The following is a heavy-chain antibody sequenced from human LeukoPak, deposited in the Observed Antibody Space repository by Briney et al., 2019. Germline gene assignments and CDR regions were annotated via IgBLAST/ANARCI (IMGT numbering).Heavy chain of an antibody. Sequence: GSLRLSCVASGFTFSSYSMNWVRQAPGKGLEYVSAISSNGGSTYYANSVKGRFTISRDNSKNTLYLQMGSLRAEDMAVYYCARATPGYSYGYYFDYWGQGTLVSVSS. CDR1: GFTFSSYS. V-gene: IGHV3-64*01. CDR2: ISSNGGST. CDR3: ARATPGYSYGYYFDY. D-gene: IGHD5-18*01. J-gene: IGHJ4*02.